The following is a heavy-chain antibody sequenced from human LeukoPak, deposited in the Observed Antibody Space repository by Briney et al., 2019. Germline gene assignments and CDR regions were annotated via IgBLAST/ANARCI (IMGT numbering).Heavy chain of an antibody. CDR2: IYYSEST. D-gene: IGHD4-17*01. J-gene: IGHJ5*02. Sequence: PSETLSLTCTVSGGSISSYYWSWIRQPPGKGLEWIGYIYYSESTNYNPSLKSRVTISVDTSKNQFSLKLSSVTAADTAVYYCARHHYSDYGDYVRHAEKNYNWFDPWGQGTLVTVSS. V-gene: IGHV4-59*08. CDR3: ARHHYSDYGDYVRHAEKNYNWFDP. CDR1: GGSISSYY.